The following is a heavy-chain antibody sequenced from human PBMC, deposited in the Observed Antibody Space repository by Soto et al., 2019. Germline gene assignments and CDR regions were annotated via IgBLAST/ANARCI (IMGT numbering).Heavy chain of an antibody. D-gene: IGHD3-3*01. J-gene: IGHJ5*02. V-gene: IGHV4-4*07. CDR3: ARGQRFSHWFDP. CDR1: GGSMSSYY. CDR2: VYSSGGT. Sequence: QVHLQQSGPGLVNPSETLSLTCTVSGGSMSSYYWTWIRQPAGKGLEWIGRVYSSGGTHYNPSLKSRVTISLDTSKNQFSLRLLSVTDADTAVYYCARGQRFSHWFDPWGQGTLVTVPS.